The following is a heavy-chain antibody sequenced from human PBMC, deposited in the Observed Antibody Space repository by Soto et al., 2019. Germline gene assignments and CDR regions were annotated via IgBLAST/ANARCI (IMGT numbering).Heavy chain of an antibody. CDR2: ISADKGNT. CDR1: GYTFSNYG. D-gene: IGHD6-13*01. V-gene: IGHV1-18*01. Sequence: GASVKVSCKASGYTFSNYGISWVRQAPGQGFEWMGWISADKGNTNYAQKLQDRVTMTTDTSTSTAYMELSSLRSEDTAVYYCATGLGSWYDAFDIWGQGTMVTVSS. J-gene: IGHJ3*02. CDR3: ATGLGSWYDAFDI.